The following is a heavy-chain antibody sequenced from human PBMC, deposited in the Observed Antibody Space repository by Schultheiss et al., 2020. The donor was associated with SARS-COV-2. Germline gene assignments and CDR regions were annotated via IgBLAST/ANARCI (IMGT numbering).Heavy chain of an antibody. CDR1: GGSISDYY. V-gene: IGHV4-59*08. CDR3: ARHCSSTSCYYYYMDV. Sequence: SETLSLTCNVSGGSISDYYWSWIRQTPGKGLEWIGRISDSGSTDYNPSLKSRVTISVDTSKNQFSLKLSSVTAADTAVYYCARHCSSTSCYYYYMDVWGKGTTVTVSS. D-gene: IGHD2-2*01. J-gene: IGHJ6*03. CDR2: ISDSGST.